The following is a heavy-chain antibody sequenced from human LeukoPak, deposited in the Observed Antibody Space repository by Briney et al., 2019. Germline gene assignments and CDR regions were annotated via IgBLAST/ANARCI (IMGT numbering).Heavy chain of an antibody. Sequence: SETLSLTCAVYGGSFSGYYWSWIRQPPGKGLEWIGEINHSGSINYNPSVKSRVTISVDTSKNQFSLKLSSVTAADTAVYYCARASGEDIVVVPATPFWFDPWGQGTLVTVSS. CDR3: ARASGEDIVVVPATPFWFDP. D-gene: IGHD2-2*01. CDR1: GGSFSGYY. V-gene: IGHV4-34*01. J-gene: IGHJ5*02. CDR2: INHSGSI.